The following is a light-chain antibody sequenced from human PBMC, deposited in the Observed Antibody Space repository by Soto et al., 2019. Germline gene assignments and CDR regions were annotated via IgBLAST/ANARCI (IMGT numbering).Light chain of an antibody. Sequence: SVLTQPASVSGSPGQSITISCTGTSSDIGNYNLVFWYQQHPGKAPKLMIYEGSKRPSGVSNRFSGSKSGNTASLTISGLQAEDEADYYCCSYAGSITYVFGTGTKVTVL. CDR2: EGS. CDR1: SSDIGNYNL. J-gene: IGLJ1*01. CDR3: CSYAGSITYV. V-gene: IGLV2-23*01.